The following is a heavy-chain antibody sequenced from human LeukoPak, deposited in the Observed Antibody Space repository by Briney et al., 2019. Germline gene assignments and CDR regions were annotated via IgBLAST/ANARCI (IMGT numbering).Heavy chain of an antibody. D-gene: IGHD2-2*01. CDR3: ARDQGYCGSTGCIRWHDF. CDR2: ISYTGDTI. CDR1: GFTFNYFS. J-gene: IGHJ4*02. Sequence: GGSLRLSCAASGFTFNYFSMNWVRQAPGKGLEWLLYISYTGDTIYYADSLKGRFTIPRHNAKHTVHLQMNGLRAEDSAVYYCARDQGYCGSTGCIRWHDFWGEGTLVTASS. V-gene: IGHV3-48*01.